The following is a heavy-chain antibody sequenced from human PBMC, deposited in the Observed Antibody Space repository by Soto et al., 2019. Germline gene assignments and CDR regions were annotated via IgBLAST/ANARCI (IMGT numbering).Heavy chain of an antibody. CDR3: ARDSSFHFYYYGMDV. Sequence: SETLSLTCTVSGGSISSYYWSWIRQPPGKGLEWIGYIYYSGSTNYNPSLKSRVTISVDTSKNQFSLKLSSVTAADTAVYYCARDSSFHFYYYGMDVWGQGTTVTVSS. V-gene: IGHV4-59*01. CDR1: GGSISSYY. D-gene: IGHD6-6*01. CDR2: IYYSGST. J-gene: IGHJ6*02.